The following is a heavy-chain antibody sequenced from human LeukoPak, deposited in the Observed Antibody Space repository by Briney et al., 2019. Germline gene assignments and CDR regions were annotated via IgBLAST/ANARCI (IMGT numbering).Heavy chain of an antibody. CDR3: ARITRVLDDAFDI. J-gene: IGHJ3*02. Sequence: QPGGSLRLSCAASGFTFSSYSMNWVRQAPGKGLGWVSYISSSSSTIYYADSVKGRFTISRDNAKNSLYLQMNSLRAEDTAVYYCARITRVLDDAFDIWGQGTMVTVSS. V-gene: IGHV3-48*04. D-gene: IGHD3-16*01. CDR2: ISSSSSTI. CDR1: GFTFSSYS.